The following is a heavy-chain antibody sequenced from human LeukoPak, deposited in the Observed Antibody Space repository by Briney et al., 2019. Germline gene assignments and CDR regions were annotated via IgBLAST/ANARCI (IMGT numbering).Heavy chain of an antibody. Sequence: PGRSLRLSCAASGFTFSSYGMHWVRQTPGKGLEWVAVISYDGSNKYYADSVKGRFTISRDNPKNTLYLQMNSLRAEDTAVYYCAKVNFKYDSSGSALDYWGQGTLVTVSS. CDR2: ISYDGSNK. D-gene: IGHD3-22*01. V-gene: IGHV3-30*18. CDR1: GFTFSSYG. CDR3: AKVNFKYDSSGSALDY. J-gene: IGHJ4*02.